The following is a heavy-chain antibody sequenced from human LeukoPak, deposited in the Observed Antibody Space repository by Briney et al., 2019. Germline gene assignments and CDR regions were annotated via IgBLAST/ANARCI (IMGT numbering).Heavy chain of an antibody. Sequence: PGGSLRLSCAASGFTFTDYYISWIRQAPGKGPEWLSYISPSSTTIIYAASVKGRFTISRDNAKNSLYLQMNSLRAEDTASYYCARDSRGAFGVWGQGTMVTVSS. V-gene: IGHV3-11*01. D-gene: IGHD3-10*01. CDR1: GFTFTDYY. CDR3: ARDSRGAFGV. J-gene: IGHJ3*01. CDR2: ISPSSTTI.